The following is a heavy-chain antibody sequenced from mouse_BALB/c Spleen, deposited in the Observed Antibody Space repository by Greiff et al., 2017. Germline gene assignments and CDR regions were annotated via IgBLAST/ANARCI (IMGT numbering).Heavy chain of an antibody. CDR2: INSNGGGT. CDR1: GFTFSSYG. D-gene: IGHD2-2*01. J-gene: IGHJ4*01. CDR3: ARDGYLYAMDY. V-gene: IGHV5-6-3*01. Sequence: EVKLVESGGGLVQPGGSLKLSCAASGFTFSSYGMSWVRQTPDKRLELVATINSNGGGTYYPDSVKGRFTISRDNAKNTLYLQMSSLKSEDTAMYYCARDGYLYAMDYWGQGTSVTVSS.